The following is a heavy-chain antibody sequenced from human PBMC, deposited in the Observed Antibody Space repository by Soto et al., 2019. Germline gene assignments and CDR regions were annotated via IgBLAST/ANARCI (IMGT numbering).Heavy chain of an antibody. CDR2: IHYNGNT. J-gene: IGHJ4*02. CDR3: EREGHLGRWIQPRDS. V-gene: IGHV4-59*01. CDR1: GDSISSYS. D-gene: IGHD2-2*03. Sequence: QVQLQVSGPGLVKPSETLSLTCTVSGDSISSYSWSWIRQPPGKGLEWIGNIHYNGNTKYSPSLKIRVTMSVDTSKNPFSLKLITVTTADTGVYFCEREGHLGRWIQPRDSLGQGTLVTVSS.